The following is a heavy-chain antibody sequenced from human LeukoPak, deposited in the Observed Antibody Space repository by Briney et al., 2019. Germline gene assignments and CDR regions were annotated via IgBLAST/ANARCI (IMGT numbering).Heavy chain of an antibody. J-gene: IGHJ4*02. D-gene: IGHD1-14*01. CDR1: GFTFSSCG. CDR3: ATETIGRHYDY. Sequence: GGSLRLSCAASGFTFSSCGFNWVRQASGKGLEWVSSIGPTGTDRYYADSVRGRFTISRDNAKNSMYLQMDSLRDEDTAVYYCATETIGRHYDYWGQGTLLTVSS. V-gene: IGHV3-21*01. CDR2: IGPTGTDR.